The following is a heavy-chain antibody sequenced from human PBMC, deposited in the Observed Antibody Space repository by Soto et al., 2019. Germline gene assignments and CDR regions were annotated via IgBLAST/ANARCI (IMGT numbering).Heavy chain of an antibody. V-gene: IGHV1-8*01. J-gene: IGHJ6*02. CDR3: ASTVALLGYCISTSCPFYYGMDV. CDR2: MNPNSGNT. CDR1: GYTFTSYD. Sequence: ASVKVSCKASGYTFTSYDINCVRQATEQGLEWMGWMNPNSGNTGYAQKFQGRVTMTRNTSISTAYMELSSLRSEDTAVYYCASTVALLGYCISTSCPFYYGMDVWGQGTTVTVSS. D-gene: IGHD2-2*01.